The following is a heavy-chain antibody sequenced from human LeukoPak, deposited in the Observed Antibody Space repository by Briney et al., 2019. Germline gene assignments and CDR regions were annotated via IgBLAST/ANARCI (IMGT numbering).Heavy chain of an antibody. CDR2: IYPGDSDT. Sequence: GESLKISCKGSGYSFTSYWIGWVRQMPGKGLEWMGIIYPGDSDTRYSPSFQGQVTISADKSISTAYLQWSSLKASHTAMYYCARLGYYGSGSYPVNFDYWGQGTLVTVSS. CDR1: GYSFTSYW. CDR3: ARLGYYGSGSYPVNFDY. J-gene: IGHJ4*02. D-gene: IGHD3-10*01. V-gene: IGHV5-51*01.